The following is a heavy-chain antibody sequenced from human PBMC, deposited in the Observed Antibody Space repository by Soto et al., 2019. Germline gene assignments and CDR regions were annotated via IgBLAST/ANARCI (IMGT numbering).Heavy chain of an antibody. Sequence: PGGSLRLSCAASGFTFSSYAMSWVRQAPGKGLEWVSAISGSGGSTYYADSVKGRFTISRDNSKNTLYLQMNSLRAEDTAVYYCAKGSYYDFWSGYFAWGKGTTVTVSS. CDR3: AKGSYYDFWSGYFA. CDR2: ISGSGGST. CDR1: GFTFSSYA. J-gene: IGHJ6*04. D-gene: IGHD3-3*01. V-gene: IGHV3-23*01.